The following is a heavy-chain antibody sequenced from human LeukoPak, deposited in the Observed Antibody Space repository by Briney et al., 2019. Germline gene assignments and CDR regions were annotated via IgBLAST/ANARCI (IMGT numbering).Heavy chain of an antibody. CDR1: GYSLTSYW. CDR2: IYPGDSDT. D-gene: IGHD3-16*02. V-gene: IGHV5-51*01. CDR3: ARQGGTFGGVIASYYFDY. Sequence: GESLKISCKGSGYSLTSYWIGWVRQMPGKGLEWMGIIYPGDSDTRYSPSFQGQVTISADKSISTAYLQWSSLKASDTAMYYCARQGGTFGGVIASYYFDYWGQGTLVTVSS. J-gene: IGHJ4*02.